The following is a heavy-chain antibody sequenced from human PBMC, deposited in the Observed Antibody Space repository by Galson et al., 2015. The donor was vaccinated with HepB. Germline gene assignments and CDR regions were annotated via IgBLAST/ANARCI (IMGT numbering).Heavy chain of an antibody. V-gene: IGHV3-74*01. CDR2: INSDGSST. D-gene: IGHD3-10*01. Sequence: SLRLSCAASGFTFSSYWMHWVRQAPGKGLVWVSRINSDGSSTSYADSVKGRFTISRDNAKNTLYLQMNGLRAEDTAVYYCAPLVGMVRGEDDAFDIRGQGTMVTVSS. J-gene: IGHJ3*02. CDR3: APLVGMVRGEDDAFDI. CDR1: GFTFSSYW.